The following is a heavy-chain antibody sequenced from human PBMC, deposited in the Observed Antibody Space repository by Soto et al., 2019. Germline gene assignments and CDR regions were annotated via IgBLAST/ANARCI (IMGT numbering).Heavy chain of an antibody. J-gene: IGHJ4*02. CDR1: GFTFSNSG. CDR2: IKSKTDGGTT. Sequence: EVQLVESGGGLVKPGGSLRLSCAASGFTFSNSGMNWVRQAPGKGLEWVGRIKSKTDGGTTDYAAPVTGSITISRDDSKNTLHLQMNSLNTEGTAVYYCTTDGYYCDSSGIGDLGTNDYWGQGTLVTVSS. V-gene: IGHV3-15*07. CDR3: TTDGYYCDSSGIGDLGTNDY. D-gene: IGHD3-22*01.